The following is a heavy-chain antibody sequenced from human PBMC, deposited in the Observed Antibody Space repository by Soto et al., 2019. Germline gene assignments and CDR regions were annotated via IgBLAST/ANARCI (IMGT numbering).Heavy chain of an antibody. CDR2: IKQDGSEK. J-gene: IGHJ6*02. Sequence: EVQLVESGGGLVQPGGSLRLSCAASGFTLSSYWMTWVRQAPGKGLEWVANIKQDGSEKYYVDSVKGRFTISRDNAKNSLFLQMYSLRAEDTAVYYCARVDQPHFYYGLDVWGQGTTVSVSS. CDR3: ARVDQPHFYYGLDV. V-gene: IGHV3-7*01. CDR1: GFTLSSYW. D-gene: IGHD2-2*01.